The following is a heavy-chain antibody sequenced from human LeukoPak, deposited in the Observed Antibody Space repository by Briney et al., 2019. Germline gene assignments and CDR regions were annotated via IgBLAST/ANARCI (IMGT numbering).Heavy chain of an antibody. CDR1: GGSISSSSYY. D-gene: IGHD6-13*01. J-gene: IGHJ4*02. CDR3: ASRTVAAAGYLGDY. CDR2: IYYSGST. V-gene: IGHV4-61*05. Sequence: SETLSLTCTVSGGSISSSSYYWGWIRQPPGKGLEWIGYIYYSGSTNYNPSLKSRVTISVDTSKNQFSLKLSSVTAADTAVYYCASRTVAAAGYLGDYWGQGTLVTVSS.